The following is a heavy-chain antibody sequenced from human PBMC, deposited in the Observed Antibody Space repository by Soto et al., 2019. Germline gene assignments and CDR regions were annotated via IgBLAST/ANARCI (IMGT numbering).Heavy chain of an antibody. J-gene: IGHJ4*02. CDR1: GFTFDDYA. V-gene: IGHV3-9*01. CDR2: ISWNSGSI. D-gene: IGHD6-13*01. Sequence: EVQLVESGGGLVQPGRSLRLSCAASGFTFDDYAMHWVRQAPGKGLEWVSGISWNSGSIGYADSVKGRFTISRDNAKNSLYLQMNSLRAEDTALYYCAKDIIPFAGQQLGIFDYWGQGTLVTVSS. CDR3: AKDIIPFAGQQLGIFDY.